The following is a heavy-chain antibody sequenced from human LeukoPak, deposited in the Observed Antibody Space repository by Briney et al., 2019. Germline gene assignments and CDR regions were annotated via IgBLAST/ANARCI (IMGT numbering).Heavy chain of an antibody. Sequence: PGGSLRLSCAASGFTFSSHCVGWVRQAPEKGLEWVAHINQDGSGIEYVDSVKGRFTISRDNAQNSVYLQMNSLTAEDTAVYYCVRRRWRQSEFDYWGQGTLVTVSS. J-gene: IGHJ4*02. D-gene: IGHD5-24*01. CDR1: GFTFSSHC. V-gene: IGHV3-7*01. CDR3: VRRRWRQSEFDY. CDR2: INQDGSGI.